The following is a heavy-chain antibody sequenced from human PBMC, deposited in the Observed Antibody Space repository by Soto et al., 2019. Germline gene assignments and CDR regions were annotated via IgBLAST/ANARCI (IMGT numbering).Heavy chain of an antibody. J-gene: IGHJ6*02. Sequence: SETLSLTCAVYGGSFSGYGCSWIRQPPGKGLEWFGEINPSGSTNYNRSLKSRVTISVDTSKNQFSLKLRSVTAADTAVYYCARARTYRGYDSFGYYYYGMDVWGQGTTVTVSS. D-gene: IGHD5-12*01. V-gene: IGHV4-34*01. CDR2: INPSGST. CDR3: ARARTYRGYDSFGYYYYGMDV. CDR1: GGSFSGYG.